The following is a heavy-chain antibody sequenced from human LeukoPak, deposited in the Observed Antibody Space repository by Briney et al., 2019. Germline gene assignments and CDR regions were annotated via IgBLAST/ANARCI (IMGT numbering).Heavy chain of an antibody. CDR3: ARLQPEGTLDY. D-gene: IGHD1-1*01. CDR2: IHYSGTT. J-gene: IGHJ4*02. CDR1: GGSISGYY. V-gene: IGHV4-59*12. Sequence: SETLSLTCTVSGGSISGYYWSWIRQPPGKGLEWIGYIHYSGTTSYNPSLKSRVTISGDTSNNQFSLKLSSVTAADTAVYYCARLQPEGTLDYWGQGTLVTVSS.